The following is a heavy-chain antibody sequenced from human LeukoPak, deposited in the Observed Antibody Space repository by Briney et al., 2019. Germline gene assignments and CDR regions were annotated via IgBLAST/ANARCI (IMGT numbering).Heavy chain of an antibody. CDR3: ARAPYYYGSGSYLGFDY. CDR2: IYYSGST. Sequence: SETLSLTCTVSGGSISSYYWSWIRQPPGKGLEWIGYIYYSGSTNYNPSLKSRVTISVDTSKNQFSLKLSFVTAAGTAVYYCARAPYYYGSGSYLGFDYWGQGTLVTVSS. CDR1: GGSISSYY. J-gene: IGHJ4*02. D-gene: IGHD3-10*01. V-gene: IGHV4-59*01.